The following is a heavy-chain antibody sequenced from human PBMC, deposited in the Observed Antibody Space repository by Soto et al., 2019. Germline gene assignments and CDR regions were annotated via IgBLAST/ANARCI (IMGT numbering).Heavy chain of an antibody. CDR2: IFSGGNT. J-gene: IGHJ4*02. CDR3: ARDPTDCSGGSCSREDY. D-gene: IGHD2-15*01. Sequence: GGSLRLSCAASAFTVSTKYMNWVRQAPGKGLEWVSVIFSGGNTYYADPVRGRFTISRDNSKNTLYLQMNSLSVEDTAVYYCARDPTDCSGGSCSREDYWGQGTLVTVSS. CDR1: AFTVSTKY. V-gene: IGHV3-53*01.